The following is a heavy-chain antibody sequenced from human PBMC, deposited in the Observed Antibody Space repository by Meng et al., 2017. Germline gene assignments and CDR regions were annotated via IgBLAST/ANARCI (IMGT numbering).Heavy chain of an antibody. J-gene: IGHJ4*02. D-gene: IGHD3-22*01. CDR1: GFTFSSYA. V-gene: IGHV3-30*01. Sequence: GESLKISCAASGFTFSSYAMHWVRQAPGKGLEWVAVISYDGSNKYYADPVKGRFTISRDNSKNTLYLQMNSLRAEDTAVYYCARSRPYDSSGYYYGHFDYWGQGTLVTVSS. CDR3: ARSRPYDSSGYYYGHFDY. CDR2: ISYDGSNK.